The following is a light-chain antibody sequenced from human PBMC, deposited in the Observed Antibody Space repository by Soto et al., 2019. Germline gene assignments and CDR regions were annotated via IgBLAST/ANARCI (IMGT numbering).Light chain of an antibody. J-gene: IGKJ4*01. CDR3: QQRINWPLT. V-gene: IGKV3-11*01. Sequence: EIILTQSPATLSLSPGERATLSCRASQSVTTFLAWYQQKPGQAPRLLIYDVSKRATGIPARFSGSESGTDFTLTIISLEPEDFAVYYCQQRINWPLTFGGGTKVEIK. CDR1: QSVTTF. CDR2: DVS.